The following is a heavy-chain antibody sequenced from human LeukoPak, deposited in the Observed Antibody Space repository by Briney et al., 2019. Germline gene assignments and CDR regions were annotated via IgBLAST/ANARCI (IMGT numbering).Heavy chain of an antibody. J-gene: IGHJ4*02. V-gene: IGHV4-39*07. D-gene: IGHD3-10*01. CDR3: ARDYYGSGSYYFDY. CDR2: IYYSGPT. CDR1: GGSINNINYY. Sequence: SETLSLTCTVSGGSINNINYYWGWIRQPPGKGLEWIGNIYYSGPTYYNPSLKSRVTISVDTSKNQFSLKLSSVTAADTAVYYCARDYYGSGSYYFDYWGQGTLVTVSS.